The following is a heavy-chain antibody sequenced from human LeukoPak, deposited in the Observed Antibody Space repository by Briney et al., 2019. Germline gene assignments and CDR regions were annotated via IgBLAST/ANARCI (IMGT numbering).Heavy chain of an antibody. J-gene: IGHJ4*02. CDR1: GFTFSAYS. CDR2: IKKDGSEE. CDR3: ARGSMTAIY. Sequence: GGSLRLSCATSGFTFSAYSMTWVRQAPGKGLEWVANIKKDGSEEHYVDSVKGRFTISRDNAKKSLYLQMNSLRAEDTAVYYCARGSMTAIYWGQGTLVTVSS. D-gene: IGHD2-21*02. V-gene: IGHV3-7*01.